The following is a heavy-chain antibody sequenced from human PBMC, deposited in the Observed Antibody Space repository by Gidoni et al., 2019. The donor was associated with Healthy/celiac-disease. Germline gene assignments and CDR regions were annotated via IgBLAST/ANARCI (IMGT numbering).Heavy chain of an antibody. CDR3: ARDFEPVGSGSSPLRY. D-gene: IGHD1-26*01. J-gene: IGHJ4*02. CDR1: GFPFRSFG. CDR2: IWYDGSNK. V-gene: IGHV3-33*01. Sequence: QVQLVESGGGVVQPGTSLRLSCVASGFPFRSFGVHWVRQAPGKGLEWVAGIWYDGSNKYYADSVKGRFTISRDNSKNTLYLQMNSLRAEDTAVYYCARDFEPVGSGSSPLRYWGQGTLVTVSS.